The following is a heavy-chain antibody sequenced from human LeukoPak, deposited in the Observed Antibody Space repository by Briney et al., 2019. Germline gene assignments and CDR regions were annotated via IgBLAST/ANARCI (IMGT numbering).Heavy chain of an antibody. J-gene: IGHJ4*02. Sequence: PSETLSLTCTVSGGSISSSSYYWGWIRQPPGKGLEWIGSIYYSGSTYYNPSLKSRVTVSVDTSKNQFSLKLTSVTAADTAVYYCAKLEQWLVVDYWGQGTLVTVSS. CDR2: IYYSGST. V-gene: IGHV4-39*01. D-gene: IGHD6-19*01. CDR1: GGSISSSSYY. CDR3: AKLEQWLVVDY.